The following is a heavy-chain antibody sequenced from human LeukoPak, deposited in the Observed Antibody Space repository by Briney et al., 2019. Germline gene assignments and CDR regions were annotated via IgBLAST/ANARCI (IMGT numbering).Heavy chain of an antibody. Sequence: ASVKVSCTASGYTFTDYYMHWVRQAPGHGLEWMGWLNPNSGDPNYAQKFQGRVSMTRHSSISTAYMDLGDLRSDDTAVYSGARGRNIEMTTMSGGSDYWGQGTLVTVSS. CDR2: LNPNSGDP. CDR1: GYTFTDYY. V-gene: IGHV1-2*02. CDR3: ARGRNIEMTTMSGGSDY. J-gene: IGHJ4*02. D-gene: IGHD5-24*01.